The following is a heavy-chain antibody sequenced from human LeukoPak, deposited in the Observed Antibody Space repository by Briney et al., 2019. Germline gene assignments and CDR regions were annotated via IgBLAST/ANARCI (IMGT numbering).Heavy chain of an antibody. V-gene: IGHV3-23*01. D-gene: IGHD3-22*01. J-gene: IGHJ4*02. CDR2: ISGSGGST. CDR1: GFTFSSYA. CDR3: AKSPTYYYDSSGYPYYFDY. Sequence: GGSLRLSCAASGFTFSSYAMSWVRQAPGKGLEWVSAISGSGGSTYHADSVKGRFTISRDNSKNTLYLQMNSLRAEDTAVYYCAKSPTYYYDSSGYPYYFDYWGQGTLVTVSS.